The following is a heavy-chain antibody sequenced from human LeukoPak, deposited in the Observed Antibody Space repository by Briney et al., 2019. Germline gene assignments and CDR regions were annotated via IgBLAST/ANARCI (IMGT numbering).Heavy chain of an antibody. D-gene: IGHD5-24*01. CDR3: ARGLRDGYNFGY. V-gene: IGHV3-21*01. CDR1: GFTFSSYS. Sequence: GGSLRLSCAASGFTFSSYSMKWVRQAPGKGLEWVSSISSSSSYIYYADSVKGRFTISRDNAKNSLYLQMNSLRAEDTAVYYCARGLRDGYNFGYWGQGTLVTVSS. J-gene: IGHJ4*02. CDR2: ISSSSSYI.